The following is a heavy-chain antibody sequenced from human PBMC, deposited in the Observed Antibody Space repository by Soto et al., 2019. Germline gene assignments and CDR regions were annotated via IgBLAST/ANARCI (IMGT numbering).Heavy chain of an antibody. D-gene: IGHD2-15*01. J-gene: IGHJ5*02. CDR1: GFSLSTSGVG. Sequence: ESGPTLVNPTQTLTLTCTFSGFSLSTSGVGVGWIRQPPGKALEWLALIYWDDDKRYSPSLKSRLTITKDTSRNQVVLTMTNMDPVGTATYYCAHRPQTPCSGGSCIYNWFDPWGQGTLVTVSS. CDR3: AHRPQTPCSGGSCIYNWFDP. V-gene: IGHV2-5*02. CDR2: IYWDDDK.